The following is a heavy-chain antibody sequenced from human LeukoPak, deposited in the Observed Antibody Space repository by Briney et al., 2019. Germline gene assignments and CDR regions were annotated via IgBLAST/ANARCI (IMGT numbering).Heavy chain of an antibody. V-gene: IGHV3-9*01. CDR2: ISWNSGSI. CDR1: GFTFDDYA. D-gene: IGHD6-19*01. Sequence: GGSLRLSCAASGFTFDDYAMRWVRQAPGKGLEWVSGISWNSGSIGYADSVKGRFTISRDNAENSLYLQMNSLRAEDTALYYCAKDKNGIGIAVAGSYFDYWGQGTLVTVSS. CDR3: AKDKNGIGIAVAGSYFDY. J-gene: IGHJ4*02.